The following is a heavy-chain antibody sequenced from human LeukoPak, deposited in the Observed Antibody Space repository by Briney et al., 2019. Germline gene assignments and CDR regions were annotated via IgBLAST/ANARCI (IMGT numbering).Heavy chain of an antibody. D-gene: IGHD4-11*01. V-gene: IGHV1-8*01. CDR3: ARTTVTTPTGDYYYYYMDV. Sequence: ASAKVSCKASGYTFTSYDINWVRQATGQGLEWMGWMNPNSGNTGYAQKFQGRVTVTRNTSISTAYMELSSLRSEDTAVYYCARTTVTTPTGDYYYYYMDVWGKGTTVTVSS. CDR2: MNPNSGNT. CDR1: GYTFTSYD. J-gene: IGHJ6*03.